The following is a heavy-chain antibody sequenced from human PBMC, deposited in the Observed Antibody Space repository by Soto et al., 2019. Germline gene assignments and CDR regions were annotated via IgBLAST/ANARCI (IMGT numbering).Heavy chain of an antibody. CDR3: AREVRVTMVRGNNWLDF. CDR1: GGSISSGDYY. Sequence: PSETLSLTCTVSGGSISSGDYYWSWIRQPPGKGLEWIGYIYYSGSTYYNPSLKSRVTISVDTSKNQFSLKLSSVTAADTAVYYCAREVRVTMVRGNNWLDFWGQGTLVTVSS. V-gene: IGHV4-30-4*01. D-gene: IGHD3-10*01. CDR2: IYYSGST. J-gene: IGHJ5*01.